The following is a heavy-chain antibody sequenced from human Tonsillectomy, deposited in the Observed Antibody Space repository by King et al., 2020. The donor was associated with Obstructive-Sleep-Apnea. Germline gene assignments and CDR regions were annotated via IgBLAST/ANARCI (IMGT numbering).Heavy chain of an antibody. Sequence: DVQLVESGGGLVQPGRSLRLSCVASGFTFDDYGMHWVRQAPGKGLEWVSCISWNSGSIGYADSVKGRFTISRDNAKNSLYLQMNSLRPEDTALYYCARGGYSRSWNWGQGTLVTVSS. D-gene: IGHD6-13*01. CDR2: ISWNSGSI. J-gene: IGHJ4*02. V-gene: IGHV3-9*01. CDR1: GFTFDDYG. CDR3: ARGGYSRSWN.